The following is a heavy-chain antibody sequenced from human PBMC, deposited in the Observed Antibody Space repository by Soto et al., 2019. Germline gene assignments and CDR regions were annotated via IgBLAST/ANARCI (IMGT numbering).Heavy chain of an antibody. D-gene: IGHD2-21*02. CDR3: AGSIVVVTALDY. Sequence: QVQLVQPGAEVKKPGASVKVSCKASGYTFTSYAMHWVRQAPGQRLEWMGWINAGNGNTKYSQKFQGRVTITRDTSASTAYMELSSLRSEDTAVYYCAGSIVVVTALDYWGQGTLVTVSS. CDR2: INAGNGNT. CDR1: GYTFTSYA. J-gene: IGHJ4*02. V-gene: IGHV1-3*01.